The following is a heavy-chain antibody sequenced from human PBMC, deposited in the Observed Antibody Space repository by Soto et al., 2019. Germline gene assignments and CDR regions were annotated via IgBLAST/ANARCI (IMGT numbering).Heavy chain of an antibody. J-gene: IGHJ6*02. Sequence: QVQLVESGGGVVQPGRSLRLSCAASGFTFSSYGMHWVRQAPGKGLEWVAGISYDGSNKYYADSVKGRFTISRDNSKNTLYLQMNSLRAEDTAVYYCAKGDSMVRGPRYYYYGMDVWGQGTTVTVSS. V-gene: IGHV3-30*18. CDR1: GFTFSSYG. CDR2: ISYDGSNK. D-gene: IGHD3-10*01. CDR3: AKGDSMVRGPRYYYYGMDV.